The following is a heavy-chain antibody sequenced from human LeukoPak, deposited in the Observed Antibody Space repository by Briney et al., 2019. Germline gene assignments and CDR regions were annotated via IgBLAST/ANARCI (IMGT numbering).Heavy chain of an antibody. CDR2: ISSSGLST. V-gene: IGHV3-23*01. CDR3: AKDQGSSSGWYSRDGFAL. Sequence: GGSLRLSCAASGFTFTNYAMNWVRQAPGKGLEWVSAISSSGLSTYYADSVKGRFSISRDNSKSTLFLQMNSLRAEDTALYYCAKDQGSSSGWYSRDGFALWGRGTMVTVSS. CDR1: GFTFTNYA. J-gene: IGHJ3*01. D-gene: IGHD6-19*01.